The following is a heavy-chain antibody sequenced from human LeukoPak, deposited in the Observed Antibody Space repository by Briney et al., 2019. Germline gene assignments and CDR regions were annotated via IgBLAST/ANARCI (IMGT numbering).Heavy chain of an antibody. V-gene: IGHV3-23*01. J-gene: IGHJ4*02. CDR1: GFTFSSYA. Sequence: PGGSLRLSCAAPGFTFSSYAMSWGRQAPGKGLEWVSAISASGGSRYYADSVKGRFTISRDNSKNTLYLQMNSLRAEDTAVYYCAKDGPPRRYHDYWGQGTLVTVSS. CDR3: AKDGPPRRYHDY. CDR2: ISASGGSR. D-gene: IGHD3-9*01.